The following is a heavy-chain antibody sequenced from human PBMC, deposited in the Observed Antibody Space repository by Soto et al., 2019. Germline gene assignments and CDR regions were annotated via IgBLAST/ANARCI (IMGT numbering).Heavy chain of an antibody. CDR3: ARGKSRRGWFDP. D-gene: IGHD3-16*01. J-gene: IGHJ5*02. Sequence: QVQLVQSGAEVKKPGASVKVSCKASGYTFTSYGISWVRQAPGQGLEWMGWIRAYNGNTNYAQKVQGRVTMTMDTSTGTAYMALRSLRSDDTAVYYCARGKSRRGWFDPWGEGTLVTVSS. CDR1: GYTFTSYG. CDR2: IRAYNGNT. V-gene: IGHV1-18*01.